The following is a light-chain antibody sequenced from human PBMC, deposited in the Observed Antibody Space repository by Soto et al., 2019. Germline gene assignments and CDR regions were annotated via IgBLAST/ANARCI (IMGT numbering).Light chain of an antibody. V-gene: IGKV3-11*01. CDR2: DAS. J-gene: IGKJ4*01. CDR3: QQRSSWPLT. CDR1: QSIYTF. Sequence: EIVLTQSPATLSLSPGERASLSCRASQSIYTFLAWYQQKPGQAPRLLIYDASDRATGIPPRFSGSGSETDFTRTISGLEPEDFAVYYCQQRSSWPLTFGGGTKVEIK.